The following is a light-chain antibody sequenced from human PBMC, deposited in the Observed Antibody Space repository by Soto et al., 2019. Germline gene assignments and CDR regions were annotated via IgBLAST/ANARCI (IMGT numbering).Light chain of an antibody. Sequence: EIVMTQSPTTLSVSPGERATLSCRASQSVSSNLAWYQQKPGQAPRLLIYGASTRATGIPARFSGSGSGTEFTLTISSLQSEDFAVYYCQQYNNWPPVTFGPGTKVDIK. CDR1: QSVSSN. J-gene: IGKJ3*01. CDR3: QQYNNWPPVT. V-gene: IGKV3-15*01. CDR2: GAS.